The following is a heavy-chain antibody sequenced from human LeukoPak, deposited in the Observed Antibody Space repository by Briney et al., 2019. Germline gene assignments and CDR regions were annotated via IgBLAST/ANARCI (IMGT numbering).Heavy chain of an antibody. CDR1: GYTFTGYY. V-gene: IGHV1-2*06. D-gene: IGHD5-18*01. Sequence: GASVKVSCKASGYTFTGYYMHWVRQAPGQGLEWMGRINPNSGGTNYAQKFQGRVTMTRDTSISTAYMELSRLRSDDTAVYYCARDTRIQLWNWFDPWGQGTLVTVSS. CDR2: INPNSGGT. J-gene: IGHJ5*02. CDR3: ARDTRIQLWNWFDP.